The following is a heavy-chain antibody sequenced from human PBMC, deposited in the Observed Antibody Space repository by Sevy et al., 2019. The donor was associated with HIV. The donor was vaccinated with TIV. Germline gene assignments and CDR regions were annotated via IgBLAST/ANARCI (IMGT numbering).Heavy chain of an antibody. J-gene: IGHJ4*02. CDR1: GYTFTTYY. D-gene: IGHD6-19*01. CDR2: INPSGGST. CDR3: ARDVIAVAGQFDY. V-gene: IGHV1-46*01. Sequence: ASVKVSCKASGYTFTTYYIHWVRQAPGQGLEWMGIINPSGGSTSYAQKFQGRVTMTRDTSTSTVYMELSSLRSEDTAVYYCARDVIAVAGQFDYWGQGTLVTVSS.